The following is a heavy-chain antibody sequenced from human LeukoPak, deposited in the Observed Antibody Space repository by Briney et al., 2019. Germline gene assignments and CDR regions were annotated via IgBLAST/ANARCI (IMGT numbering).Heavy chain of an antibody. Sequence: GGSLRLSCAASGFTFTSHAMSWVRQAPGKGLEWVSAISGNGGSTYYADSVKGRFTISRDNAKNSLYLQMNSLRAEDTAVYYCARELVVAADAFDIWGQGTMVTVSS. CDR1: GFTFTSHA. J-gene: IGHJ3*02. D-gene: IGHD3-22*01. CDR2: ISGNGGST. V-gene: IGHV3-23*01. CDR3: ARELVVAADAFDI.